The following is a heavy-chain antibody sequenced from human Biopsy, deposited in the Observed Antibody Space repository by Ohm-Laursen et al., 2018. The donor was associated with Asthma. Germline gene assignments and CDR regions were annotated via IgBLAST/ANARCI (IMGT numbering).Heavy chain of an antibody. D-gene: IGHD3-22*01. Sequence: PSETLSLTCTVSYGSITSGGYYWTWIRQHPGKGLEWIGFIHYSGSTYYNPSLKSRVSISIDTSKNQFSLKLSSVTAADTAVYYCARAQDYYDSRGYYRSFDYWGQGTLVTVSS. CDR1: YGSITSGGYY. CDR2: IHYSGST. CDR3: ARAQDYYDSRGYYRSFDY. V-gene: IGHV4-31*03. J-gene: IGHJ4*02.